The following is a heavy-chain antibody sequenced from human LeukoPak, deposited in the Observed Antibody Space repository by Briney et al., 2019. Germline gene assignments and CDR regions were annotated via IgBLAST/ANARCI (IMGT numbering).Heavy chain of an antibody. V-gene: IGHV1-24*01. Sequence: GASVKVSCKVSGYTLTELSMHWVRQAPGKGLEWMGGFDPEDGETIYAQKFQGRVTMTEDTSTDTVYMELNSLTSEDTAVYYCAIPSGTFLAYYFGLDVWGQGTTVTVSS. D-gene: IGHD1-26*01. CDR3: AIPSGTFLAYYFGLDV. CDR2: FDPEDGET. J-gene: IGHJ6*02. CDR1: GYTLTELS.